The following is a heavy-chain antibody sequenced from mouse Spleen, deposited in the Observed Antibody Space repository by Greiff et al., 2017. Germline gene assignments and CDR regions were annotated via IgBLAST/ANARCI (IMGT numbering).Heavy chain of an antibody. CDR3: ARAGFYGSYYYDY. V-gene: IGHV1-64*01. CDR2: IHLNSGSS. J-gene: IGHJ2*01. Sequence: QVQLQQPGAELLKPGASVKLSCMASGYTFTTYWMHWVRQRPGQGLEWIGLIHLNSGSSNYNEKFKTKATLTVDKSSSTAYMQLRNLTSEDSAVNYCARAGFYGSYYYDYWGQGTTLTVSS. D-gene: IGHD1-1*01. CDR1: GYTFTTYW.